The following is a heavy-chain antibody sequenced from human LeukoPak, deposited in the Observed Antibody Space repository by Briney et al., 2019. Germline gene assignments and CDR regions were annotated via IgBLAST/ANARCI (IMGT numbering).Heavy chain of an antibody. CDR1: GFTFSSYG. D-gene: IGHD2-2*01. CDR3: AKVYDQLLLYYYMDV. V-gene: IGHV3-30*18. Sequence: GGSLRLSCAASGFTFSSYGMHWVRQAPGKGLEWVAVISYDGSNKYYADSVKGRFTISRDNSKNTLYLQMNSLRAEDTAVYYCAKVYDQLLLYYYMDVWGKGTTVTVSS. J-gene: IGHJ6*03. CDR2: ISYDGSNK.